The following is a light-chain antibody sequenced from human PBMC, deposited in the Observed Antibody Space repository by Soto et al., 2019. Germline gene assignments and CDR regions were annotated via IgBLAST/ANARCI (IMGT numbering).Light chain of an antibody. V-gene: IGKV3-15*01. CDR3: QQYNDRPYT. Sequence: IVRTQSPATLSASPGERATLSCRASQSVRSNLAWYQQKPGQAPRLLLDGASTRATGTPARFSGSGSGTEFTLTITSLRSEDFAVYYCQQYNDRPYTFGQGTNLEIK. J-gene: IGKJ2*01. CDR1: QSVRSN. CDR2: GAS.